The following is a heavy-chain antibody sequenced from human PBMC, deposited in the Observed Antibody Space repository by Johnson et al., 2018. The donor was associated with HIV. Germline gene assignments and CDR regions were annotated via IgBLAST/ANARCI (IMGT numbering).Heavy chain of an antibody. V-gene: IGHV3-74*02. CDR3: ARSGPNWAFDF. D-gene: IGHD1-1*01. CDR2: ISSDGSST. CDR1: GFTVSSNY. J-gene: IGHJ3*01. Sequence: EVQLVESGGGLVQPGGSLRLSCAASGFTVSSNYMSWVRQAPGKGLVWVSRISSDGSSTYYADSVKGRFTISRDNARNTMFVQMNSLRAEDTAVYYCARSGPNWAFDFWGRGTMVTVSS.